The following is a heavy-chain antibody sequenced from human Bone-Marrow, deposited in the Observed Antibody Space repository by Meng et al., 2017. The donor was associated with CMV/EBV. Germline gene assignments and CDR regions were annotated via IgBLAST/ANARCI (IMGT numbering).Heavy chain of an antibody. D-gene: IGHD1-1*01. Sequence: GGSLRLSCAASGFTFSSYSMNWVRQAPGKGLEWVSYISSSSSTIYYADSVKGRFTISRDNSKNTLYLQMNSLRAEDTAVYYCAKVFTGYTLFGYGMDVWGQGTTVTVSS. CDR3: AKVFTGYTLFGYGMDV. CDR1: GFTFSSYS. V-gene: IGHV3-48*01. CDR2: ISSSSSTI. J-gene: IGHJ6*02.